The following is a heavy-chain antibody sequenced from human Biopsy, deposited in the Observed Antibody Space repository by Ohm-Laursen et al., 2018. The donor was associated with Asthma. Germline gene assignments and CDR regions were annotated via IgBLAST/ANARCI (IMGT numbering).Heavy chain of an antibody. D-gene: IGHD6-19*01. Sequence: SVKVSCKAPGGTFSNFAISWVRQAPGQGIEWLGGIMIVFGTTNYAQKFQGRATITADESPSTVYMEVTSLRSEDTAIYYCARCQVGYSSGWSLLLKKIYYSGMDVWGQGTAVTVSS. CDR2: IMIVFGTT. V-gene: IGHV1-69*13. CDR3: ARCQVGYSSGWSLLLKKIYYSGMDV. CDR1: GGTFSNFA. J-gene: IGHJ6*02.